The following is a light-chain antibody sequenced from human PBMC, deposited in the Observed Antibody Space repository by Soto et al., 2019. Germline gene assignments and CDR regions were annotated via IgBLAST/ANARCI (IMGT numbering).Light chain of an antibody. CDR1: QSVGGTF. CDR3: QQYGGSPRT. J-gene: IGKJ1*01. CDR2: GAS. V-gene: IGKV3-20*01. Sequence: EIVLTQSPGTLSLSPGEGATLSCRASQSVGGTFLAWYQQKGGQAPRLLIHGASNRATGIPDRFSGSGSGKDFTPTISRLEPEDFAVYSCQQYGGSPRTFGQGTKVEVK.